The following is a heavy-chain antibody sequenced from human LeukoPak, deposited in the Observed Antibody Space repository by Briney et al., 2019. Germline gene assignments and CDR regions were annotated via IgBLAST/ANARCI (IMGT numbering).Heavy chain of an antibody. CDR3: ARHSSAARGWFDP. V-gene: IGHV4-59*08. CDR1: GGSTSNYY. Sequence: SVTLSLTCTVSGGSTSNYYWSWIRQPPGKGLEWIGYIYYSGSTNYNPSLKSRVTISVDTSKNQFSLKLTSVTAADTAVYYCARHSSAARGWFDPWGQGTLVTVSS. CDR2: IYYSGST. J-gene: IGHJ5*02. D-gene: IGHD6-6*01.